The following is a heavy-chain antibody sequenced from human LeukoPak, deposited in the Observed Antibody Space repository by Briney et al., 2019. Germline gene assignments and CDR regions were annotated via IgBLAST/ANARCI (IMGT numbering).Heavy chain of an antibody. CDR2: ISSSSSCI. CDR1: GFTFSSYS. D-gene: IGHD1-20*01. Sequence: GGSLRLSCAASGFTFSSYSMNWVRQAPGKGLEWVSSISSSSSCIYYADSVKGRFTISRDNAKNSLYLQMNSLRAEDTAVYYCARDLTGTGKNWFDPWGQGTLVTVSS. J-gene: IGHJ5*02. CDR3: ARDLTGTGKNWFDP. V-gene: IGHV3-21*01.